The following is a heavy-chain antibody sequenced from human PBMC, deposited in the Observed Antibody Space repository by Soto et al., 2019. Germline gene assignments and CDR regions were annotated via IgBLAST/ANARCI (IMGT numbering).Heavy chain of an antibody. CDR1: GGSFSGYY. Sequence: SETLSLTCAVYGGSFSGYYWNWIRQPPGKGLEWIGEINHSGSTNYNPSLKSRVTISVDTSKNQFSLKLDSVTAADTAVYYCARGGACISGSCSVDIWGQGTLVTVSS. CDR2: INHSGST. J-gene: IGHJ4*02. V-gene: IGHV4-34*01. D-gene: IGHD2-15*01. CDR3: ARGGACISGSCSVDI.